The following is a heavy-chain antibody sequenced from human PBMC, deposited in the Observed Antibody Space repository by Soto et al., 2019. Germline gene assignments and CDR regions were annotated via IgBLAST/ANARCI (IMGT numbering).Heavy chain of an antibody. V-gene: IGHV4-59*11. CDR3: ARADPDASVGF. CDR2: ISYSGSS. J-gene: IGHJ4*02. Sequence: SETLSLTCTVSGGSMSSHYWTWLRQPPGKGLEWIGYISYSGSSYYNPSLKSRVTISADTSRNQFSLRLTSVIAADTAVYFCARADPDASVGFWGQGTLVTVYS. D-gene: IGHD3-16*01. CDR1: GGSMSSHY.